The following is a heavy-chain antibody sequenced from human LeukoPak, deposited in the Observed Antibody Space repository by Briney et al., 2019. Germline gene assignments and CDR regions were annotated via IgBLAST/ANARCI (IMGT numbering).Heavy chain of an antibody. CDR3: VDDSGSVY. V-gene: IGHV3-23*01. CDR1: GFTFSSYG. CDR2: ISGSGGST. J-gene: IGHJ4*02. Sequence: GGSLRLSCAASGFTFSSYGMTWVRQAPGKGLEWVSGISGSGGSTYYADFVKGRFTISRDNSKNTLYLQMNSLRAEDTAVYYCVDDSGSVYWGQGTLVTVSS. D-gene: IGHD3-10*01.